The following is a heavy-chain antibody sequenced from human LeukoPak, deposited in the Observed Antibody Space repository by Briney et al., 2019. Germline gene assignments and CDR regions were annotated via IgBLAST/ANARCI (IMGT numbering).Heavy chain of an antibody. J-gene: IGHJ3*01. V-gene: IGHV3-33*01. D-gene: IGHD6-25*01. CDR1: GFSFSSYG. CDR3: ARDSAADDNDFDV. Sequence: GGSLRLSCVPSGFSFSSYGMHWVRQAPGKGLEWVAVIWSHGNRRHHADSVEGRFTISRDNSKSILYLQMNNLRAEDTALYYCARDSAADDNDFDVWGQGTTVTVSS. CDR2: IWSHGNRR.